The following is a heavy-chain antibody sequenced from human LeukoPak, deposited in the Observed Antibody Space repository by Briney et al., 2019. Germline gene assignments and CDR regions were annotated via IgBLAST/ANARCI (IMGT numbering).Heavy chain of an antibody. D-gene: IGHD5-24*01. CDR2: IYYSGTT. V-gene: IGHV4-61*08. Sequence: SETLSLTCAVSGGSMSSGGYSWSWVRQPPGKGLEWIGYIYYSGTTYYNPSLKSRVTISVDTSKNQFSLKLSSVTAADTAVYYCARVEMATILGYYFDYWGQGTLVTVSS. CDR3: ARVEMATILGYYFDY. J-gene: IGHJ4*02. CDR1: GGSMSSGGYS.